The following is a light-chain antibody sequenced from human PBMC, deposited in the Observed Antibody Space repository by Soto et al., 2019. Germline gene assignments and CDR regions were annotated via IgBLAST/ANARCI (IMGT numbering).Light chain of an antibody. CDR2: GVS. CDR1: QSVPSNF. V-gene: IGKV3-20*01. Sequence: EIVLTQSPGTLSLSPGERATLSCRASQSVPSNFLAWYQQKPGQAPILVIYGVSRRATGIPDRFSGSGSGTDFTLTISRLEPEDFAVYYCERYDSAWRFGEGPKVEIK. CDR3: ERYDSAWR. J-gene: IGKJ1*01.